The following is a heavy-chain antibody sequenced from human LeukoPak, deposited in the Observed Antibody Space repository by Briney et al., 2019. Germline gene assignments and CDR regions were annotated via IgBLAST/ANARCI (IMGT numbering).Heavy chain of an antibody. CDR1: GGSISSYY. CDR3: ARQAPGYSYGYVY. V-gene: IGHV4-59*05. Sequence: PSETLSLTCTVSGGSISSYYWSWIRQPPGKGLEWVGSIYFSGSSYYNPSLKSRVTISVDTSKNHFSLKLSSVTAADTAVYYCARQAPGYSYGYVYWGQGTLVTVSS. D-gene: IGHD5-18*01. J-gene: IGHJ4*02. CDR2: IYFSGSS.